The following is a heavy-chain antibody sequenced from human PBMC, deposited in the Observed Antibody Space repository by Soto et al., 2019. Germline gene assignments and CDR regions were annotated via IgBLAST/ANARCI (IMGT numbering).Heavy chain of an antibody. J-gene: IGHJ4*02. D-gene: IGHD5-18*01. CDR1: GFTFSSYA. Sequence: GGSLRLSCAASGFTFSSYAMHWVRQAPGKGLEWVAVISYDGSNKYYADSVKGRFTISRDNSKNTLYLQMNSLRAEDTALYYCAREGRNSYGSFDYWGQGTLVTVSS. CDR3: AREGRNSYGSFDY. CDR2: ISYDGSNK. V-gene: IGHV3-30*04.